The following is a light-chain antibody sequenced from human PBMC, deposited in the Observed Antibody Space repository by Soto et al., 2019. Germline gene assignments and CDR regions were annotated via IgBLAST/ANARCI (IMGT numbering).Light chain of an antibody. Sequence: EIVLTQSPGTLSLSPGERATLSCRASQSVSSNYLAWYQQKPGHAPRLLIYGASNRITGIPDRFSGSGSGTDFTLTISRLEPEDFAVFYCQQYGTSEIIFGQGTRLEIK. V-gene: IGKV3-20*01. CDR1: QSVSSNY. CDR3: QQYGTSEII. CDR2: GAS. J-gene: IGKJ5*01.